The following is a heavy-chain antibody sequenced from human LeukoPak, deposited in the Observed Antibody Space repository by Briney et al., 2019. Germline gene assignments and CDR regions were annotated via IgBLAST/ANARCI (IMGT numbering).Heavy chain of an antibody. CDR2: ISGKNGDT. Sequence: ASVKVSCKASGYTLSHFAFTWVRQAPGQGLEWMGWISGKNGDTNYAQKFQGRVTMTTDTSTSTAYLEVRNLRSDDTAVYYCAIVRRLVLPDAPDFWGQGTMVIVSS. J-gene: IGHJ3*01. CDR3: AIVRRLVLPDAPDF. V-gene: IGHV1-18*01. D-gene: IGHD2-8*01. CDR1: GYTLSHFA.